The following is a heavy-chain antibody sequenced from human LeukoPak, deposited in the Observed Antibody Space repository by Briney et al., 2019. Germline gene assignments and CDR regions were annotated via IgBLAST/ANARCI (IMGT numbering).Heavy chain of an antibody. V-gene: IGHV4-4*07. CDR2: IYTSGTT. CDR3: ARGTFWSGYYHDY. Sequence: SETLSLSCTVSGVSISDYYWSWIRQPAGKGLEWIGRIYTSGTTNSNPSLKSRVTMSVDTSKNQFSLKLSSVTAADTAVYYCARGTFWSGYYHDYWGQGTLVTVSS. CDR1: GVSISDYY. D-gene: IGHD3-3*01. J-gene: IGHJ4*02.